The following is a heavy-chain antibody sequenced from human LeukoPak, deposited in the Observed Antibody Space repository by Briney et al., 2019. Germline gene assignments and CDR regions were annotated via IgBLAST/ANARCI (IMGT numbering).Heavy chain of an antibody. V-gene: IGHV3-30*04. CDR1: RFTFSSYT. CDR2: ISYDGSSK. J-gene: IGHJ4*02. Sequence: GGSLRLSCAASRFTFSSYTMHWLRQAPGKGLEWVAIISYDGSSKYYADSVKGRFTLSRDNSKNMLYLQMNSLRADDTAVYYCARESLGGSWFDYWGQGTLVTVSS. CDR3: ARESLGGSWFDY. D-gene: IGHD6-13*01.